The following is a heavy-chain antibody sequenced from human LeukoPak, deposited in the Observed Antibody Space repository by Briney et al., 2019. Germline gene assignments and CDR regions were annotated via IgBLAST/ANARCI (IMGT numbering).Heavy chain of an antibody. Sequence: SETLSLTCTVSDYSISSGYYWGWIRQPPGKGLEWIGSINHRGSTYYNPSLKSRVTMSVDTSKNQFSLKLSSVTAADTAVYYCARSGDGYNGGIDYWGQGTLVTVSS. CDR1: DYSISSGYY. CDR2: INHRGST. D-gene: IGHD5-24*01. CDR3: ARSGDGYNGGIDY. J-gene: IGHJ4*02. V-gene: IGHV4-38-2*02.